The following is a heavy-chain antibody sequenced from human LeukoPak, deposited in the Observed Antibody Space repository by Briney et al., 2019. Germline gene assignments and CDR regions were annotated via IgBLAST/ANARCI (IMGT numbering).Heavy chain of an antibody. V-gene: IGHV3-53*01. CDR1: GFTVSSNY. J-gene: IGHJ6*02. CDR3: ARARDYYYGMDV. Sequence: PGGSLRLSCAASGFTVSSNYMSWVRQAPGKGLEWVSVIYSGGSTYYADSVKGRFTISRDNSKITLYLQMNSLRAEDTAVYYCARARDYYYGMDVWGQGTTVTVSS. CDR2: IYSGGST.